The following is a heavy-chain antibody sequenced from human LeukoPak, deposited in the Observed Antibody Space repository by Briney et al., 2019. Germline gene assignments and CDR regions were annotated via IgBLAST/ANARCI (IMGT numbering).Heavy chain of an antibody. CDR1: GFTFISDA. Sequence: GGSLILSCATSGFTFISDAMSWVRQAPAKGLEWDSIINTNGDQTSYADSAKGGFTISRHNTKNTLYLQMNSLRAEDTAIYYCAKGGWNDWFDPWGQGTLVTVSA. CDR3: AKGGWNDWFDP. V-gene: IGHV3-23*01. J-gene: IGHJ5*02. D-gene: IGHD1-1*01. CDR2: INTNGDQT.